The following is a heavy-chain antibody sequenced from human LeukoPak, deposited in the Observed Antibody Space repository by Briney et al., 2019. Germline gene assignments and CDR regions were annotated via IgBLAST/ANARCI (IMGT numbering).Heavy chain of an antibody. Sequence: GGSLRLSCAASGFTFSSYGMHWVRQAPGMGLEWLSAISGGVGSTYYADSVKGRFTISRDNSKNTLYLQMNSLRAEDTAVYYCTSSGRWDYWGQGTLVTVSS. CDR2: ISGGVGST. D-gene: IGHD6-19*01. CDR3: TSSGRWDY. CDR1: GFTFSSYG. J-gene: IGHJ4*02. V-gene: IGHV3-23*01.